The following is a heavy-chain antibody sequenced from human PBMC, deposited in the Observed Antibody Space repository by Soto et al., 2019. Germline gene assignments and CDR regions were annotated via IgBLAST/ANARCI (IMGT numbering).Heavy chain of an antibody. J-gene: IGHJ6*02. Sequence: EVQLVESGGGLVQPGGSLRLSCAASGFTFSLYSMSWVRQAPGKGLEWVSYISRSSTGIHYADSVKGRFTISRDDATNSMHQQMNSLRDGDTAVYSCARAVTWGLDVWGQGTTVSISS. V-gene: IGHV3-48*02. CDR2: ISRSSTGI. CDR3: ARAVTWGLDV. D-gene: IGHD3-10*01. CDR1: GFTFSLYS.